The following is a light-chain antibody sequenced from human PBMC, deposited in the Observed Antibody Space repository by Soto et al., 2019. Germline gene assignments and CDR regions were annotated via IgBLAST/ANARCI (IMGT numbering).Light chain of an antibody. Sequence: EIVLTQSPATLSLSPGERATLSCRASQSVSSYLAWYQQKPGQAPMLLIYDASNRATGIPARFSGSGSVTDFTLTISSLEPEDFAVYYCQQRSNWPLSLTFGGGTKVEIK. V-gene: IGKV3-11*01. J-gene: IGKJ4*01. CDR3: QQRSNWPLSLT. CDR1: QSVSSY. CDR2: DAS.